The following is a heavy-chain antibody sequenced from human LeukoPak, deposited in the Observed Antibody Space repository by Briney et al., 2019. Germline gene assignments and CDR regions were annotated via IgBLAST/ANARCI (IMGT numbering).Heavy chain of an antibody. D-gene: IGHD3-10*01. CDR2: ISSSSSYI. CDR1: GFTFSSYS. Sequence: KPGGSLRLSCAASGFTFSSYSMNWVRQAPGKGLEWVSSISSSSSYIYYADSVKGRFTISRDNAKNSLYLQMNSLRAEDTAVYYCARAEHPYGSGSYYNPQEYYYYYYMDVWGKGTTVTVSS. V-gene: IGHV3-21*01. CDR3: ARAEHPYGSGSYYNPQEYYYYYYMDV. J-gene: IGHJ6*03.